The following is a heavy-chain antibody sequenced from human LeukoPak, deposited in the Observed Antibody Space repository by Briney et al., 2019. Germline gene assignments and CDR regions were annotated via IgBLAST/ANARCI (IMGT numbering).Heavy chain of an antibody. Sequence: PGGSLRLSCEASGFAFNTYWMHWVRQAPGKGLVWVSRIKSDGRSTSYADSVMGRFTISRDNSKNRLYLQMNSLRPEDTAVYYCARDLAPANYGDLEPLDSWGQGTLVTASS. V-gene: IGHV3-74*01. CDR3: ARDLAPANYGDLEPLDS. CDR1: GFAFNTYW. J-gene: IGHJ4*02. D-gene: IGHD4-17*01. CDR2: IKSDGRST.